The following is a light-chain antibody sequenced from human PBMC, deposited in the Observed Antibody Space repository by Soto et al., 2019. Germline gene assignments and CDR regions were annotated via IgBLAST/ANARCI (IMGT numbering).Light chain of an antibody. Sequence: QSVLTQPPAVSGSPGQSVTISRTGTSSDVGSYNRVSWYQQPPGTAPQLMIYEVTNRPSGVPDRFSGSKSGNTASLTISGLQAEDEADYYCSSYSSSNTYVVFGGGTKLTVL. CDR1: SSDVGSYNR. CDR3: SSYSSSNTYVV. V-gene: IGLV2-18*02. CDR2: EVT. J-gene: IGLJ2*01.